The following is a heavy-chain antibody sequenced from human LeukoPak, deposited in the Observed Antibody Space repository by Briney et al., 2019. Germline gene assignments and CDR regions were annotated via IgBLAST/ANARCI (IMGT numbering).Heavy chain of an antibody. J-gene: IGHJ4*02. D-gene: IGHD6-19*01. CDR1: GGSFSGYY. Sequence: SETLSLTCAVYGGSFSGYYWSWIRQPPGKGLEWIGEINHSGSTNYNPSLKSRVTISVDTSKNQFSLKLSSVTAADTAVYYCANLAVAGPRRDYWGQGTLVTVSS. CDR3: ANLAVAGPRRDY. V-gene: IGHV4-34*01. CDR2: INHSGST.